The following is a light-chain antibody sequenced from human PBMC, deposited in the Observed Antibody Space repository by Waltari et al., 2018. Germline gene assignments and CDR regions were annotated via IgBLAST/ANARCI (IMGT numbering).Light chain of an antibody. V-gene: IGKV2-30*02. Sequence: QSLVHSDGNTYFNWFQQRPGRSPRRLIYKVSRRDSGVPDRFSGSGSGTDFTLKISRVEAADVGVYYCMQGTEWPRTFGQGTKVQIK. J-gene: IGKJ1*01. CDR2: KVS. CDR1: QSLVHSDGNTY. CDR3: MQGTEWPRT.